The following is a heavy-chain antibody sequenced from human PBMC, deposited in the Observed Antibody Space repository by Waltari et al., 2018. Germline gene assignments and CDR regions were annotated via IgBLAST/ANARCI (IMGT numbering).Heavy chain of an antibody. CDR3: ARRGFSYGLDY. CDR1: CGSISCSRYY. D-gene: IGHD5-18*01. Sequence: QLQLQESGPGLVKPSEPLSLTCTVPCGSISCSRYYWGRIRQPPGKGVEWIGSMYYSGSTYYNPALKSRVTISVDTSKNQFSLKLSSVTAADTAVYYCARRGFSYGLDYWGQGTLVTVSS. J-gene: IGHJ4*02. V-gene: IGHV4-39*07. CDR2: MYYSGST.